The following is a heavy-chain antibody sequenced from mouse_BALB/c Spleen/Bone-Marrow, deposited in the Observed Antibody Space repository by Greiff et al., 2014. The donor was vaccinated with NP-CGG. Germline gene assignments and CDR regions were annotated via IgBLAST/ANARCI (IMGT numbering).Heavy chain of an antibody. V-gene: IGHV1S81*02. Sequence: QVQLKESGAELLKPGTSVKLSCKASGYTFTRYWMHWVKQRPGQGLEWIGELNPSNGHTNYNGKFKKKATVTVDKSYSTAYMQLSSLTSKDSAVYYCARMITTRGFDYWGQGTTLTVSS. D-gene: IGHD2-4*01. CDR2: LNPSNGHT. CDR1: GYTFTRYW. J-gene: IGHJ2*01. CDR3: ARMITTRGFDY.